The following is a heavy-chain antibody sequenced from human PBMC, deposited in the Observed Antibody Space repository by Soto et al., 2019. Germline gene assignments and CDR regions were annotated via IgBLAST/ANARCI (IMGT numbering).Heavy chain of an antibody. CDR2: IYYSGST. V-gene: IGHV4-59*08. Sequence: PSETLSLTCSVFGGSISTYYWSWIRQPPGKGLEWIGYIYYSGSTDYNPSLKSRVTISVDTLKNHFSLKLTSVTAADTALYYCARDYFGSSDYTTNWFDPWGQGSLVTVSS. J-gene: IGHJ5*02. CDR1: GGSISTYY. CDR3: ARDYFGSSDYTTNWFDP. D-gene: IGHD3-22*01.